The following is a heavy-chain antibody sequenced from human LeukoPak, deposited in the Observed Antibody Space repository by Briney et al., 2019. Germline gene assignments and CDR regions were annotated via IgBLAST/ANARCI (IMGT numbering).Heavy chain of an antibody. CDR3: ASGEYDYDSSGYKDY. J-gene: IGHJ4*02. V-gene: IGHV4-59*12. Sequence: PSETLSLTCTVSGGSISSYYWSWIRQPPGKGLEWIGYIYYSGSTNYNPSLKSRVTMSVDTSKNQFSLKLSSVTAADTAVYYCASGEYDYDSSGYKDYWGQGTLVTVSS. CDR2: IYYSGST. D-gene: IGHD3-22*01. CDR1: GGSISSYY.